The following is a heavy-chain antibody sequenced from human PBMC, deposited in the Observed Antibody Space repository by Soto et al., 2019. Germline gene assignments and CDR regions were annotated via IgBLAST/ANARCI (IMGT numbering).Heavy chain of an antibody. D-gene: IGHD1-26*01. Sequence: LRLSCAASGFTFSSYGMHWVRQAPGKGLEWVAVISYDGSNKYYADSVKGRFTISRDNSKNTLYLQMNSLRAEDTAVYYCAKSPSYPVHFDYWGQGTLVTVSS. J-gene: IGHJ4*02. CDR2: ISYDGSNK. V-gene: IGHV3-30*18. CDR1: GFTFSSYG. CDR3: AKSPSYPVHFDY.